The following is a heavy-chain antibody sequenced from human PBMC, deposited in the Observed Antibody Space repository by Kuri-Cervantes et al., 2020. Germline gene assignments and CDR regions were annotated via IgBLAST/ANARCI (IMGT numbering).Heavy chain of an antibody. CDR3: TRVCSTSCSDAFDI. D-gene: IGHD2-2*01. V-gene: IGHV1-2*02. CDR1: GHTFTGYY. J-gene: IGHJ3*02. Sequence: ASVKVACKASGHTFTGYYMHWVLQAPGQGLEWMGWINPNSGGTNYAQKFQGRVTMTRDTSISTAYMELSRMRSDDTAVYYFTRVCSTSCSDAFDIWGQGTMVTVSS. CDR2: INPNSGGT.